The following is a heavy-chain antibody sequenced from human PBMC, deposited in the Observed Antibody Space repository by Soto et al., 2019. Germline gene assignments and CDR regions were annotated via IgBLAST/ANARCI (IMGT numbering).Heavy chain of an antibody. CDR1: GFTFSSYS. J-gene: IGHJ4*02. V-gene: IGHV3-21*01. CDR2: TSSSSRSI. CDR3: ARSIPSITPDDS. D-gene: IGHD2-15*01. Sequence: PGGSLRLSCAASGFTFSSYSMNWVRQAPGKGLEWVSSTSSSSRSIFYADSVKGRFTISRDNAKNSLYLQMNNLRVEDTAVYYCARSIPSITPDDSWGQGTLVTVSS.